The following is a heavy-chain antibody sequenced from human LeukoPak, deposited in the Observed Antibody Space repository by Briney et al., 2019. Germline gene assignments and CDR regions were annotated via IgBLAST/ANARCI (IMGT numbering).Heavy chain of an antibody. CDR1: GLTFSNYA. J-gene: IGHJ4*02. CDR2: ISDSGGST. V-gene: IGHV3-23*01. Sequence: PGGSLRLSCAASGLTFSNYAMTWVRQAPGKGLEWVSGISDSGGSTYYADSVKGRFTISRDNSKNTLYLQMNSLRAEDTAVYYCAKSLSGGGYYFEYWGQRTLVTVSS. D-gene: IGHD3-10*01. CDR3: AKSLSGGGYYFEY.